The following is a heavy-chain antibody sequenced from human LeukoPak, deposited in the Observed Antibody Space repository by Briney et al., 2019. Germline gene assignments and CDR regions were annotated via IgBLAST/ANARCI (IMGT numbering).Heavy chain of an antibody. Sequence: GGSLRLSCAASGFTFSSYGMHWVRQAPGKGLEWVAFIRHDGSNEYYADSVKGRFTISRDNSKNTLYLQMNSLRAEATAVYYCAKGRDYDFWSGYYVYWGQGTLVTVSS. V-gene: IGHV3-30*02. CDR1: GFTFSSYG. J-gene: IGHJ4*02. D-gene: IGHD3-3*01. CDR2: IRHDGSNE. CDR3: AKGRDYDFWSGYYVY.